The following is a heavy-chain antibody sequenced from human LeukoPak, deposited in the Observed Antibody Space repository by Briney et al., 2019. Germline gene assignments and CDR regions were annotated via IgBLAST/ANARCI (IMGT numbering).Heavy chain of an antibody. CDR2: IYPRDGSS. J-gene: IGHJ4*02. Sequence: ASVKVSCKASGYSFTSNYIHWVRQAPGQGLEWMGMIYPRDGSSSYAQKFQGRVTVTRDTSTSTVHMELSGLRSEDTAVYYCARDQEAFDYWGQGTLVTVSS. V-gene: IGHV1-46*01. CDR3: ARDQEAFDY. CDR1: GYSFTSNY.